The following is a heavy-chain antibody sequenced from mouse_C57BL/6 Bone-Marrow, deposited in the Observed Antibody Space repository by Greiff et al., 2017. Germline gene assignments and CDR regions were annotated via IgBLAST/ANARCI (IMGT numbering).Heavy chain of an antibody. D-gene: IGHD3-2*02. V-gene: IGHV1-42*01. J-gene: IGHJ1*03. CDR3: ARDSAGHWYFDV. CDR1: GYSFTGYY. Sequence: EVQLQQSGPELVKPGASVKISCKASGYSFTGYYMNWVKQSPEQSLEWIGEINPSTGGTTYNQKFKAKATLTVDKSSSTAYMQLKSLTSEDSAVYYCARDSAGHWYFDVWGTGTTVTVSS. CDR2: INPSTGGT.